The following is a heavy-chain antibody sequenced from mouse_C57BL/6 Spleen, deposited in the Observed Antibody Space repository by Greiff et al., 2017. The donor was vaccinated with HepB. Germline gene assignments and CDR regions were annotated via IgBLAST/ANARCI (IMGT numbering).Heavy chain of an antibody. J-gene: IGHJ2*01. CDR1: GYAFSSYW. CDR2: IYPGDGDT. V-gene: IGHV1-80*01. CDR3: AREDDYDGGYYFDY. Sequence: QVQLKESGAELVKPGASVKISCKASGYAFSSYWMNWVKQRPGKGLEWIGQIYPGDGDTNYNGKFKGKATLTADKSSSTAYMQLSSLTSEDSAVYFCAREDDYDGGYYFDYWGQGTTLTVSS. D-gene: IGHD2-4*01.